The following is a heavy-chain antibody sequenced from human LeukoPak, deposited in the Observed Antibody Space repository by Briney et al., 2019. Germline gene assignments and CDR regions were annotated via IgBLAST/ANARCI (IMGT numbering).Heavy chain of an antibody. Sequence: GGSLRLSCAASGFTFSSYSMNWVRQAPGKGLEWVSSISSSSSYIYYADSVKGRFTISRDNAKNSLYLQMNSLRAEDTAVYYCARDYGDYVVPEYFQHWGQGTLVTVSS. V-gene: IGHV3-21*01. D-gene: IGHD4-17*01. CDR1: GFTFSSYS. CDR2: ISSSSSYI. J-gene: IGHJ1*01. CDR3: ARDYGDYVVPEYFQH.